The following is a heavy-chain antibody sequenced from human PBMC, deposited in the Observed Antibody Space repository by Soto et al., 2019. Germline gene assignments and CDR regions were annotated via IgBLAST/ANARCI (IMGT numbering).Heavy chain of an antibody. CDR1: GGSISSGGYY. V-gene: IGHV4-31*03. J-gene: IGHJ4*02. CDR2: IYYSGST. Sequence: SETLSLTCTVSGGSISSGGYYWSWIRQHPGKGLEWIGYIYYSGSTYYNPSLKSRVTISVDTSKNQFSLKLSSVTAADTAAYYCASLRDGLYCSGGSCYRNFDYWGQGTLVTVSS. D-gene: IGHD2-15*01. CDR3: ASLRDGLYCSGGSCYRNFDY.